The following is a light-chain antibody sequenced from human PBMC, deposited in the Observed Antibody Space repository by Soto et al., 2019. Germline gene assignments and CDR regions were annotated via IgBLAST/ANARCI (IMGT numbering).Light chain of an antibody. Sequence: IVLTQSPVTLSLSPGERATLSCRASQSVSTLLAWYQQKPGQAPRLLIYDASNRATGIPARFNGGWSGTDFTLNISSLEPEDFAGYYCQQCANWPPKWTFVQGTKVDIK. CDR2: DAS. CDR3: QQCANWPPKWT. CDR1: QSVSTL. J-gene: IGKJ1*01. V-gene: IGKV3-11*01.